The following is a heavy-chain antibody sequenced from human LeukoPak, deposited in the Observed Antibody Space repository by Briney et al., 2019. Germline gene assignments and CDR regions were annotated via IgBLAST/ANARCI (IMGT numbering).Heavy chain of an antibody. CDR2: IYHSGST. Sequence: PSETLSLTCAVSGGSIRSSNWWSWVRQPPGKGLEWIGEIYHSGSTNYNPSLKSRVTISVDKSKNQFSLKLSSVTAADTAVYYCASGDYDILTGYSNFDYWGQGTLVTVSS. CDR1: GGSIRSSNW. D-gene: IGHD3-9*01. CDR3: ASGDYDILTGYSNFDY. J-gene: IGHJ4*02. V-gene: IGHV4-4*02.